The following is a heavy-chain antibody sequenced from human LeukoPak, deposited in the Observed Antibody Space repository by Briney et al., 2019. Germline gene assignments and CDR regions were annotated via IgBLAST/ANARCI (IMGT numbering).Heavy chain of an antibody. CDR3: ARDQTTMVRGVILDY. D-gene: IGHD3-10*01. Sequence: GGSLRLSCAASGFTFSSYSMNWVRQAPGKGLEWVSSISSSSSYIYYADSVKGRFTISRDNAKNSLYLQMNSLRAEDTAVYYCARDQTTMVRGVILDYWGQGTLVTVSS. J-gene: IGHJ4*02. CDR1: GFTFSSYS. CDR2: ISSSSSYI. V-gene: IGHV3-21*01.